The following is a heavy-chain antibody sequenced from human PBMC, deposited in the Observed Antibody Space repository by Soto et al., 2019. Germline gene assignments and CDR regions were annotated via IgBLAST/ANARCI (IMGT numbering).Heavy chain of an antibody. CDR1: GFTFSSYA. V-gene: IGHV3-30-3*01. CDR3: ERDQPLEQLGGYYYYYGMDV. Sequence: GGSLRLSCAASGFTFSSYAMHWVRQAPGKGLEWVAVISYDGSNKYYADSVKGRFTISRDNSKNTLYLQMKSLRAEDTAVYYCERDQPLEQLGGYYYYYGMDVWGQGTMVTVSS. J-gene: IGHJ6*02. D-gene: IGHD1-1*01. CDR2: ISYDGSNK.